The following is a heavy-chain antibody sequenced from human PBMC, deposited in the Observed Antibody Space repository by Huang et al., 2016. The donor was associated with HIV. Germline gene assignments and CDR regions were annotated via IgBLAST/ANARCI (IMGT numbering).Heavy chain of an antibody. J-gene: IGHJ4*02. V-gene: IGHV1-69*01. CDR1: GGPFSSYA. Sequence: QVQLVQSGAEVKKPGSSVKVSCKASGGPFSSYAISWVRQAPGQGLEWMGGIIPIFGTANYAQKFQGRVTITADESTSTAYMELSSLRSEDTAVYYCARVESRRYYDSSGYYYWGQGTLVTVSS. D-gene: IGHD3-22*01. CDR2: IIPIFGTA. CDR3: ARVESRRYYDSSGYYY.